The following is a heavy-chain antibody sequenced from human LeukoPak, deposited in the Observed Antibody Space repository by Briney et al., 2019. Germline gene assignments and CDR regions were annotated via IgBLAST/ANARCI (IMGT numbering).Heavy chain of an antibody. J-gene: IGHJ4*02. Sequence: ASVKVSCKASGYTFTSYDINWVRQATGQELEWMGWMNPNSGNTGYAQKFQGRVTMTRNTSISTAYMELSSLRSEDTAVYYCARGSRNGYPPRGFDYWGQGTLVTVSS. V-gene: IGHV1-8*01. CDR1: GYTFTSYD. D-gene: IGHD5-24*01. CDR3: ARGSRNGYPPRGFDY. CDR2: MNPNSGNT.